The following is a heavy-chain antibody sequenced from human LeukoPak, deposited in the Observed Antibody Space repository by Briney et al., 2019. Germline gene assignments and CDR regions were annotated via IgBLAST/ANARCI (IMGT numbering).Heavy chain of an antibody. Sequence: SETLSLTCTVSGGSISSSSYYWGWIRQPPGKGLEWIGSIYYIGSTYYNPSLKSRVTISVDTSKNQFSLKLSSVTAADTAVYYCARDDLGYCSSTSCYSFDYRGQGTLVTVSS. V-gene: IGHV4-39*07. CDR2: IYYIGST. CDR3: ARDDLGYCSSTSCYSFDY. J-gene: IGHJ4*02. CDR1: GGSISSSSYY. D-gene: IGHD2-2*01.